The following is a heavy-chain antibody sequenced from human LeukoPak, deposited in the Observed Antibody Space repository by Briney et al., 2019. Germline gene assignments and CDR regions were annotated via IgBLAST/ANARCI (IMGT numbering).Heavy chain of an antibody. V-gene: IGHV3-7*01. CDR2: IDKNGREK. Sequence: PGGSLRLCCTVSGFTFSNYWMRWVRQAPGKGLEWVASIDKNGREKRYVDSVEGRFTISRDNANNSVYLQMTSLGAEDTAVYYCATYTQNFGAPGTDYWGQGTLVTVSS. CDR3: ATYTQNFGAPGTDY. CDR1: GFTFSNYW. J-gene: IGHJ4*02. D-gene: IGHD3-10*01.